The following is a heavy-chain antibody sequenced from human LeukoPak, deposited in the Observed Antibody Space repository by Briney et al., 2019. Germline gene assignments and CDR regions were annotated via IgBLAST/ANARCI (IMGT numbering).Heavy chain of an antibody. J-gene: IGHJ3*02. Sequence: ASVEVSCKVSGYTLTELSMHWARQAPGKGLEWMGGFDPEDGETIYAQKFQGRVTMTRNTSISTAYMELSSLRSEDTAVYYCALPRRQWLAGPAFDIWGQGTMVTVSS. D-gene: IGHD6-19*01. CDR3: ALPRRQWLAGPAFDI. CDR1: GYTLTELS. V-gene: IGHV1-24*01. CDR2: FDPEDGET.